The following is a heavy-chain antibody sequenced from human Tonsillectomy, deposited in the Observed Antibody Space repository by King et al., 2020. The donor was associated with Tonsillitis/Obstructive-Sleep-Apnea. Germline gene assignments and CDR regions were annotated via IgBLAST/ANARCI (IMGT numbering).Heavy chain of an antibody. D-gene: IGHD1-20*01. CDR2: INHSGST. CDR3: ARRHSVTVVPFDY. Sequence: VQLPQWGAGLLKPSETLSLTCAVYGESFSGHYWSWIRQPPGKGLEWTGEINHSGSTNYNPSLKSRVTISVDTSKNQFSLNLRSVTAADTAVYYCARRHSVTVVPFDYWGQGTLVTVSS. CDR1: GESFSGHY. J-gene: IGHJ4*02. V-gene: IGHV4-34*01.